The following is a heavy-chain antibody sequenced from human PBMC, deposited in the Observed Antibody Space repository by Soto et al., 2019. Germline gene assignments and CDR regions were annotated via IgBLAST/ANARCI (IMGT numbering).Heavy chain of an antibody. CDR1: GFTFSSYG. D-gene: IGHD3-3*01. CDR2: IWYDGSNK. CDR3: ARGPGITIFGVVIYGMDV. Sequence: QVQLVESGGGVVQPGRSLRLSCAASGFTFSSYGMHWVRQAPGKGLEWVAVIWYDGSNKYYADSVKGRFTISRDNSKNTLYLQMNSLRAEGTAVYYCARGPGITIFGVVIYGMDVWGQGTTVTVSS. V-gene: IGHV3-33*01. J-gene: IGHJ6*02.